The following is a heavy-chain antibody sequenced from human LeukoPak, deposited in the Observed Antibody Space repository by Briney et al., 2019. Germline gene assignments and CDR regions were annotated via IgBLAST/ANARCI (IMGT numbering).Heavy chain of an antibody. CDR3: AKVSSSSSWRIVGAADY. D-gene: IGHD1-26*01. CDR1: GFTFSSSA. J-gene: IGHJ4*02. Sequence: GGSLRLSCAASGFTFSSSAMSWVRQAPGKGLEWASTISGSGSGSSTYYADSVKGRFTISRDNSKNTLYLQMNSLRAEDTAVYYCAKVSSSSSWRIVGAADYWGQGTLVTVSS. CDR2: ISGSGSGSST. V-gene: IGHV3-23*01.